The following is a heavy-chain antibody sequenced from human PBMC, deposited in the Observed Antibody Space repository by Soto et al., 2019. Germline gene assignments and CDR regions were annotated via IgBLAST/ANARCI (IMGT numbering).Heavy chain of an antibody. D-gene: IGHD3-10*01. CDR1: GGSIRSAGHY. V-gene: IGHV4-39*07. CDR3: ARGGDTMVRGVIIFYYYGMDV. CDR2: IYHGENT. J-gene: IGHJ6*02. Sequence: ASETLSLTCTVSGGSIRSAGHYWSWIRQHPGKGLEWIGSIYHGENTYYNPSLKSRVTISADTSNNQFSLKLSSVTAADTAVYYCARGGDTMVRGVIIFYYYGMDVWGQGTTVTVSS.